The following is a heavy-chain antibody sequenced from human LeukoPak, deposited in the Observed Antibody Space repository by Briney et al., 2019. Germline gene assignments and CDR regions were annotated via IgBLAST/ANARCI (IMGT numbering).Heavy chain of an antibody. V-gene: IGHV3-21*01. D-gene: IGHD1-26*01. CDR3: ARAPLSGNSYSGSYYPDY. J-gene: IGHJ4*02. CDR2: IGSSSSYI. Sequence: PGGSLRLSCAASGFTFSSYSIKWVRQAPGKGLEWVSSIGSSSSYIYYADSVKGRFTISRDDAKNSLYLQMNSLRAEDTAVYYCARAPLSGNSYSGSYYPDYWGQGTLVTVSS. CDR1: GFTFSSYS.